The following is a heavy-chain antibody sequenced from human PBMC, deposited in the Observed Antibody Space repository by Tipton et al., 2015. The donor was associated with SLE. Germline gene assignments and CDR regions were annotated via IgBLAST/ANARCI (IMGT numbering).Heavy chain of an antibody. D-gene: IGHD5-18*01. J-gene: IGHJ4*02. V-gene: IGHV5-51*03. CDR3: ARLTHDGYTYGYYFDY. CDR2: IFPGDPET. CDR1: GYSFSRFW. Sequence: VQLVQSGAEVKKPGESLKISCKGSGYSFSRFWIGWVRPMPGKGLEWMGSIFPGDPETRYSPSLQGQVTISADKSISTAYLQWSSLTASDTAMYYCARLTHDGYTYGYYFDYWCQGTLVTVSP.